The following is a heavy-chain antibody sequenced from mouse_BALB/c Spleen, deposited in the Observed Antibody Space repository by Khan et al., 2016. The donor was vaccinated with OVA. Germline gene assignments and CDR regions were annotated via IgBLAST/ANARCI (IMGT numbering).Heavy chain of an antibody. CDR3: ASDLERYYALDY. CDR1: GYSITSDYA. J-gene: IGHJ4*01. CDR2: ISYSGST. V-gene: IGHV3-2*02. Sequence: EVQLQESGPGLVKPSQSLSLTCTVTGYSITSDYAWNWIRQFPGNKLEWMGYISYSGSTTYNPSLKSRISITRDTSKDQSFLQLKSVTSEDTATYYCASDLERYYALDYWGQGTSVTVAS.